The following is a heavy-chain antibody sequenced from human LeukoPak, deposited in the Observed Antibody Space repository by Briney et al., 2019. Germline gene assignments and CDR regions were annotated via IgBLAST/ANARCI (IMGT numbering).Heavy chain of an antibody. D-gene: IGHD6-19*01. CDR2: VYYSGTT. J-gene: IGHJ2*01. CDR1: GGSISSYY. Sequence: PSETLSLTCTVSGGSISSYYWGWIRQAPGKGLEWIGYVYYSGTTNYNPSLKSRVTISVDTSKNQFSLKLSSVTAADTAVYYCARVRRIAVAGTTWYFDLWGRGTLVTVSS. CDR3: ARVRRIAVAGTTWYFDL. V-gene: IGHV4-59*12.